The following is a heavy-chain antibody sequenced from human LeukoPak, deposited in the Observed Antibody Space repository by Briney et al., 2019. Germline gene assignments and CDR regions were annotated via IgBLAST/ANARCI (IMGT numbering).Heavy chain of an antibody. V-gene: IGHV3-23*01. CDR2: ISGSGGST. J-gene: IGHJ4*02. Sequence: GGSLRLSCAASGFTFSSYAMSWVRQAPGKGLEWVSAISGSGGSTYYADSVKGRFTISRDSSKNTLYPQMNSLRAEDTAVYYCAKVLDRSVLDYWGQGTLVTVSS. CDR1: GFTFSSYA. CDR3: AKVLDRSVLDY. D-gene: IGHD5/OR15-5a*01.